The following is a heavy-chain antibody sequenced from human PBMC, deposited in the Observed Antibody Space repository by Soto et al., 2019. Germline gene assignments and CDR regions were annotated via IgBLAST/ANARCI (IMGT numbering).Heavy chain of an antibody. J-gene: IGHJ4*02. CDR3: ARGLDYYDRSGYTDY. Sequence: ASVKVSCKASGYTFTSYGISWVRQAPGQGLEWMGWISAYNGNTNYAQKLQGRVTMTTDTSTSTAYMELRSLRSDDTAVYYCARGLDYYDRSGYTDYWGQGTLVTVSS. V-gene: IGHV1-18*01. CDR1: GYTFTSYG. CDR2: ISAYNGNT. D-gene: IGHD3-22*01.